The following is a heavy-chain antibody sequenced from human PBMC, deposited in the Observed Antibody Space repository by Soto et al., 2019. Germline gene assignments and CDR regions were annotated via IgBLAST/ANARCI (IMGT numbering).Heavy chain of an antibody. CDR1: GYTFTDYY. J-gene: IGHJ4*01. CDR3: TSGGYSGYDPFDY. V-gene: IGHV1-2*02. D-gene: IGHD5-12*01. CDR2: INPNSGGT. Sequence: ASVKVSCKASGYTFTDYYMHWVRQAPGQGLEWMGWINPNSGGTNYAQNFQGRVTMTRDTSISTACMELSRLRSDDTAVYYCTSGGYSGYDPFDYWGQ.